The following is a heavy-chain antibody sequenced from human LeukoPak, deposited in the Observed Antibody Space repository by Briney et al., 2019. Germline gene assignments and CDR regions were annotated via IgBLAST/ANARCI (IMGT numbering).Heavy chain of an antibody. CDR3: AKPLRACPFDY. CDR2: ISYDGSNK. Sequence: GGSLRLSCAASGFTFSSYAMHWVRQAPGKGLEWVAVISYDGSNKYYADSVKGRFTISRDNSKNTLYLQTNSLRAEDTAVYYCAKPLRACPFDYWGQGTLVTVSS. CDR1: GFTFSSYA. V-gene: IGHV3-30-3*02. J-gene: IGHJ4*02. D-gene: IGHD2-15*01.